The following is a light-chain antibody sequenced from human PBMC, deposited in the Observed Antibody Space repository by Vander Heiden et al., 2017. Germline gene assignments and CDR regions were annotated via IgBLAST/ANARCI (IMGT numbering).Light chain of an antibody. CDR3: QQYDNLPLT. Sequence: DMQMTQYPSTLSASVGDRVTITCQASQDISNYLNWYQQKPGKAPKLLIYDASNLETGVPSRFSGSGSGTDFTFTISSLQPEDIATYYCQQYDNLPLTFGGGTKVEIK. CDR1: QDISNY. V-gene: IGKV1-33*01. J-gene: IGKJ4*01. CDR2: DAS.